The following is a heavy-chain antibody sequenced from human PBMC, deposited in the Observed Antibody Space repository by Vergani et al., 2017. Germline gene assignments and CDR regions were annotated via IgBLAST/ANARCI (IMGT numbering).Heavy chain of an antibody. Sequence: QLQLQESCPGLVKPSETLSLTCTVSGGSISSSSYYLGWIRQPPGKGLEWIGSIYYSGSTYYNPSLKSRVTISVDTSKNQFSLKLSSVTAADTAVYYCARRTTMVRGVLEIARYYFDYWGQGTLVTVSS. CDR2: IYYSGST. CDR1: GGSISSSSYY. CDR3: ARRTTMVRGVLEIARYYFDY. V-gene: IGHV4-39*01. J-gene: IGHJ4*02. D-gene: IGHD3-10*01.